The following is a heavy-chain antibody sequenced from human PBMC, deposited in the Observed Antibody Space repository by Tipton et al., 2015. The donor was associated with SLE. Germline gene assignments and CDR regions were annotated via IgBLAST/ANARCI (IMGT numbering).Heavy chain of an antibody. CDR1: GYIFSRYG. CDR2: ISADNGDT. Sequence: QLVQSGGEVKKPGASVKVSCQASGYIFSRYGISWVRQAPGQGLEWMGWISADNGDTDYAQKFQGRVTMTTDTSTNTGYMELRRLTFDDTAVYYCARDKRVIGATRWFDPWGQGTLVTVAS. D-gene: IGHD2-15*01. V-gene: IGHV1-18*01. J-gene: IGHJ5*02. CDR3: ARDKRVIGATRWFDP.